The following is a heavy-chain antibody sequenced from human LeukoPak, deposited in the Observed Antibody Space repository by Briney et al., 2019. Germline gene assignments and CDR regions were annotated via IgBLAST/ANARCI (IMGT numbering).Heavy chain of an antibody. V-gene: IGHV3-23*01. J-gene: IGHJ5*02. CDR2: ISGNNGNT. CDR1: GFTFRTYA. CDR3: AKTATVPELTWFDP. D-gene: IGHD4-17*01. Sequence: GGSLRLSCAASGFTFRTYAMSWVRQAPGKGLEWVSNISGNNGNTYYADSVKGRFTIPRDNSKNTLYLQMNSLRAEDTAVYYCAKTATVPELTWFDPWGQGTLVTVSS.